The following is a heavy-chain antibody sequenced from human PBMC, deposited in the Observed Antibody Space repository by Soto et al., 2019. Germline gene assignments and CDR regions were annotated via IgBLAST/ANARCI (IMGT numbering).Heavy chain of an antibody. Sequence: ASVKVSCKASGYTFTSYDINWVRQATGQGLEWMGWMNPNSGNTGYAQKFQGRVTMTRNTSISTAYMELSSLRSEDTAVYYCARGRGGDYDFWSGYYNYYYYYCMDVWGQGTTVTVSS. CDR3: ARGRGGDYDFWSGYYNYYYYYCMDV. CDR2: MNPNSGNT. V-gene: IGHV1-8*01. J-gene: IGHJ6*02. D-gene: IGHD3-3*01. CDR1: GYTFTSYD.